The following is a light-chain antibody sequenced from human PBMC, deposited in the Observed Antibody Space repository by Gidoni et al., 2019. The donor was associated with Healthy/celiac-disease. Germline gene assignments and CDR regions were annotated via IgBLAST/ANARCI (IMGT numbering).Light chain of an antibody. Sequence: EIVFTQSPGTLSLSPGERATLSCRASQIVSSNYLAWYQQKPGQAPRRLIYGAASRATGIPDRFSGSGSGTDFTLTISRLEPEDFAVYYCQQYGSSSYTFGQGTKLEIK. CDR3: QQYGSSSYT. CDR2: GAA. J-gene: IGKJ2*01. V-gene: IGKV3-20*01. CDR1: QIVSSNY.